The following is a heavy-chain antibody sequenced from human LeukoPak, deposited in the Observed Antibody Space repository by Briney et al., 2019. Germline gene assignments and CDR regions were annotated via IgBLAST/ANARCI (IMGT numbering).Heavy chain of an antibody. D-gene: IGHD6-13*01. Sequence: GGSLRLSCAASGFAFSNYWMTWVRQAPGKGLEWVANIQQDGSEKFYVDSVKGRFTISRDNAKNSLYLQMNSLRAEDTAVYHCARERRAAAGIYYYMDVWGKGTTVTVSS. J-gene: IGHJ6*03. CDR2: IQQDGSEK. CDR1: GFAFSNYW. CDR3: ARERRAAAGIYYYMDV. V-gene: IGHV3-7*01.